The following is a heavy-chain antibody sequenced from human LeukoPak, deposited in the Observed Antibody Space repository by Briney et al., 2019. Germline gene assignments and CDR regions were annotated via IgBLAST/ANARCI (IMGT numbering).Heavy chain of an antibody. CDR2: TRNKANSYTT. CDR1: GFTFSDYY. CDR3: ARDVHYGSGSLGY. D-gene: IGHD3-10*01. Sequence: GGYLRLSCAASGFTFSDYYMDWVRQAPGKGLEWVGRTRNKANSYTTEYAASVKGRFTISRDDSKNSLYLQMNSLKTEDTAVYYCARDVHYGSGSLGYWGQGTLVTVSS. J-gene: IGHJ4*02. V-gene: IGHV3-72*01.